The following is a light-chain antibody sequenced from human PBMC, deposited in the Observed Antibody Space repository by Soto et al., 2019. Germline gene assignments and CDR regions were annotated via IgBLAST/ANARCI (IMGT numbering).Light chain of an antibody. V-gene: IGKV1-12*01. J-gene: IGKJ4*01. Sequence: DIQMTQSPSSVSASVGDRVTITCRARQDINSWLAWYQQKPGRAPNLLIYGASDLQSGVPSRFSGSGSGTDFTLTISSLQPEDFATYYCQQTNSFPLTFGGGTQVDNK. CDR3: QQTNSFPLT. CDR2: GAS. CDR1: QDINSW.